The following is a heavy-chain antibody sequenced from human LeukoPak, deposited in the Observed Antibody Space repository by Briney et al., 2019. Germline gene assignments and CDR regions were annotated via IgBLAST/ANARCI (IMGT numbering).Heavy chain of an antibody. D-gene: IGHD1-20*01. CDR2: IYYSGST. V-gene: IGHV4-59*08. CDR3: ARAPYNWNDYAFDI. CDR1: GDSISHSY. Sequence: SETLSLTCTVSGDSISHSYWSWIRQPPGKGLEWIGYIYYSGSTDYNPSLKSRVTILVDTSKNQFSLKLSSVTAADTAVYYCARAPYNWNDYAFDIWGQGTMVSVSS. J-gene: IGHJ3*02.